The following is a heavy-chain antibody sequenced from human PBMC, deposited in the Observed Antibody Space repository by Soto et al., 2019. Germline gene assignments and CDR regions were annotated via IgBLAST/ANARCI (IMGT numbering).Heavy chain of an antibody. CDR3: AKDTATYLSAGFYYMDV. Sequence: EVRLVESGGGLVQPGRSLRLSCAASGFTFDDYAMHWVRQTRGKGLEWVSGISWNSGNIGYADSVRGRFTISRDNAKNSLYLQMNSLRPEDTALYFCAKDTATYLSAGFYYMDVWGEGTTVTVSS. D-gene: IGHD2-21*01. V-gene: IGHV3-9*01. CDR1: GFTFDDYA. J-gene: IGHJ6*03. CDR2: ISWNSGNI.